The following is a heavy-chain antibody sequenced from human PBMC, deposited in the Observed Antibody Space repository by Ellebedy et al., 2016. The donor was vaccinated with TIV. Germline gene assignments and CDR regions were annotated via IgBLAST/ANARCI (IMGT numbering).Heavy chain of an antibody. J-gene: IGHJ5*02. Sequence: AASVKVSCKASGYTFTSYDINWVRQATGQWLEWMGWMNPNNGNTNYAQKLQGRVTMSTDTSTSTAYMELRSLRSDDTAVYYCARWGSGGWFDPWGQGTLVTVSS. CDR1: GYTFTSYD. V-gene: IGHV1-18*01. D-gene: IGHD1-26*01. CDR2: MNPNNGNT. CDR3: ARWGSGGWFDP.